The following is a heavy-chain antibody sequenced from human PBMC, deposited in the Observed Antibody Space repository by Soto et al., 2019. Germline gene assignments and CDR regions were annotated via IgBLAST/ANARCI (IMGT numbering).Heavy chain of an antibody. J-gene: IGHJ4*02. V-gene: IGHV4-59*01. Sequence: SETLSLTCTVSGGSISSYYWSWIRQPPGKGLEWIGYMYYSGSTNYNPSLKSRVTISVDTSKNQFSLKLSSVTAADTAVYYCARGIYYYDSSALGPFDYWGQGTLVTVS. CDR2: MYYSGST. CDR1: GGSISSYY. CDR3: ARGIYYYDSSALGPFDY. D-gene: IGHD3-22*01.